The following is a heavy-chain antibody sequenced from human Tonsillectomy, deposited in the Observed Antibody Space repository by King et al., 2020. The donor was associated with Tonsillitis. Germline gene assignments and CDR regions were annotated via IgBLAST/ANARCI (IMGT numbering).Heavy chain of an antibody. CDR3: AREXDYGGTSGY. Sequence: LVESGGGVVQPGRSLRLSCAASGFTFSSYAMHWVRQAPGKGLEWVAIISYDGSNKYYADSVKGRFTIXRDNFKNTXYLQMNSLRAADTAVYYCAREXDYGGTSGYWGQXTXVTVSS. D-gene: IGHD4-23*01. V-gene: IGHV3-30*04. CDR2: ISYDGSNK. J-gene: IGHJ4*02. CDR1: GFTFSSYA.